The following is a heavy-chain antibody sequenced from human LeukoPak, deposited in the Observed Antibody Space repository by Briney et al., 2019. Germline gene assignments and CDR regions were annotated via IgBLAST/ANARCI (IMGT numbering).Heavy chain of an antibody. V-gene: IGHV1-2*02. CDR2: INPNSGGT. CDR3: ARASDILAGYWVYFDY. J-gene: IGHJ4*02. CDR1: GYTFTGYY. D-gene: IGHD3-9*01. Sequence: ASVKVSCKASGYTFTGYYMHWVRQAPGQGLEWMGWINPNSGGTNYAQKFQGRVTMTRDTSISTAYMELSRLRSDDTAVYYCARASDILAGYWVYFDYWGQGTLVTVSS.